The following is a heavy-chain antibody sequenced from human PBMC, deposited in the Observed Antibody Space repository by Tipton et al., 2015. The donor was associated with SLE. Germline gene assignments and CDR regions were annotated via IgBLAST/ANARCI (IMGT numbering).Heavy chain of an antibody. CDR2: MYYSGSA. CDR1: GGAISSHY. CDR3: ATSGYAGYDWDDPADI. Sequence: LRLSCTISGGAISSHYWSWIRQPPGKGLEWIGYMYYSGSANYSSSLKSRATISIDPSKDQVSLKLTSVTAADTAVYYCATSGYAGYDWDDPADIWGPGTRVIVSA. V-gene: IGHV4-59*11. J-gene: IGHJ3*02. D-gene: IGHD5-12*01.